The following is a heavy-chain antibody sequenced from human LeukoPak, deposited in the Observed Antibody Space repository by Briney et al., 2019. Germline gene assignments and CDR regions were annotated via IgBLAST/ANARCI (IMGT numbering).Heavy chain of an antibody. D-gene: IGHD6-19*01. J-gene: IGHJ4*02. CDR2: IHYSGGT. V-gene: IGHV4-59*01. CDR3: AREEAAGSSDY. Sequence: SETLSLTCTVSGVSFSSYYWSWIRQPPGKGLEWIGYIHYSGGTNYNPSLKSRVTISVDTSKNQFSLKLSSVTAADTAVYYCAREEAAGSSDYWGQGTLVTVSS. CDR1: GVSFSSYY.